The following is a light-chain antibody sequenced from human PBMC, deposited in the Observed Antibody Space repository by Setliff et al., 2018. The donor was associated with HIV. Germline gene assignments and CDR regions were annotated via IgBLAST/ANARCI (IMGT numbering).Light chain of an antibody. Sequence: QPPSASGSLGQSVTISCTGTRSDVGGYNYVSWYQIQPGKAPRLIIYAVNKRPSWVSNRFSASKSGNAAYLTVSGLQAEDEADYYCSSYAGGDIYVFGSGTKVTVL. CDR2: AVN. CDR1: RSDVGGYNY. V-gene: IGLV2-8*01. J-gene: IGLJ1*01. CDR3: SSYAGGDIYV.